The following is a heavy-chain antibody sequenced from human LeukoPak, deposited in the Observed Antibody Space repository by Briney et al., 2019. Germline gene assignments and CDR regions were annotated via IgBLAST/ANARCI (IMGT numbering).Heavy chain of an antibody. D-gene: IGHD6-6*01. J-gene: IGHJ4*02. V-gene: IGHV3-33*01. CDR3: ARDLSIGGLDI. Sequence: GRSLRLSCAASGFTFSSYGFLWVRQAPGEGLEWVALIWYDGTRENYADSVKGRFTISRDNSKNTVYLQMNSLRAEDTAVYYCARDLSIGGLDIGGQGTLVTVSS. CDR1: GFTFSSYG. CDR2: IWYDGTRE.